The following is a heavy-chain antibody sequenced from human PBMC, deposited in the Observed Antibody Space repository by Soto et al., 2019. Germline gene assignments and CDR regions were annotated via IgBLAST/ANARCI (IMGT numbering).Heavy chain of an antibody. D-gene: IGHD5-12*01. CDR3: AKAQYSGYAVSLNLDS. V-gene: IGHV3-23*01. Sequence: EVQLLESGGGLVQPGGSLRLSCAASGFTFSNYAMTWVRQAPGKGLEWVSGDTGSGGNTFYADSVKGRFTISRDKSKNTLYLQMISVRAEDTAVYYCAKAQYSGYAVSLNLDSWGQGALVTVSS. J-gene: IGHJ4*02. CDR2: DTGSGGNT. CDR1: GFTFSNYA.